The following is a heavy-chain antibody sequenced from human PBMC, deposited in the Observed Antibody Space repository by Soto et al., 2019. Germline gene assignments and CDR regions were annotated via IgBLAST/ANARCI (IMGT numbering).Heavy chain of an antibody. Sequence: GVSLKISCKGSGYSFTSYWIGWVRQMPVKGLEGMGIIYPGDSDTRYSPSFQGQVTISADKSISTAYLQWSSLKASDTAMYYCAIQNSTYGIDVWGQGTTVPVSS. D-gene: IGHD4-4*01. CDR2: IYPGDSDT. CDR1: GYSFTSYW. J-gene: IGHJ6*02. CDR3: AIQNSTYGIDV. V-gene: IGHV5-51*01.